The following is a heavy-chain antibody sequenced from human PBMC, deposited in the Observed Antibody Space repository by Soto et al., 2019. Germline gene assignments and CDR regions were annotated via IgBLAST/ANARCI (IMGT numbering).Heavy chain of an antibody. CDR1: VFTFSSYS. CDR3: ARGLIVVVPAATRNWFDP. Sequence: PGGSLRLSCAASVFTFSSYSMNWVRQAPGKGLEWVSYISSSSSTIYYADSVKGRFTISRDNAKNSLYLQMNSLRAEDTAVYYYARGLIVVVPAATRNWFDPWGQGTLVTVSS. V-gene: IGHV3-48*01. D-gene: IGHD2-2*01. J-gene: IGHJ5*02. CDR2: ISSSSSTI.